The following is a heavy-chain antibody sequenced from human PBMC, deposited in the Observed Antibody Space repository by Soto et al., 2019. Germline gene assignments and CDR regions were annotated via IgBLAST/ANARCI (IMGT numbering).Heavy chain of an antibody. CDR1: GYPVTAYY. Sequence: QLHLVQSGAVVKKPGASVTVSCSASGYPVTAYYMHWVRQAPGRGLEWMGGINPATGAAKYTQTVQGRVTTTRDTPTSSVFMELSGLTAEDTAVFYCARGGGVGVAGSAAFDMWGHGTLVTVSS. D-gene: IGHD3-3*01. CDR3: ARGGGVGVAGSAAFDM. CDR2: INPATGAA. J-gene: IGHJ3*02. V-gene: IGHV1-2*02.